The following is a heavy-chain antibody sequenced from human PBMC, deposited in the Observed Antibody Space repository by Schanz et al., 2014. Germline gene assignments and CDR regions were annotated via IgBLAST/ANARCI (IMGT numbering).Heavy chain of an antibody. J-gene: IGHJ4*02. V-gene: IGHV3-33*01. CDR3: ARDRRNADLDY. CDR2: IWYDGSNK. Sequence: QVQLVESGGGVVQPGRSLRLSCAASGFTFSSYGMHWVRQAPGKGLEWVAVIWYDGSNKYYADSVKGRFTISRDNSKNTLFLQMNSLRAEDTALYYCARDRRNADLDYWGQGTLVTVSP. CDR1: GFTFSSYG. D-gene: IGHD1-1*01.